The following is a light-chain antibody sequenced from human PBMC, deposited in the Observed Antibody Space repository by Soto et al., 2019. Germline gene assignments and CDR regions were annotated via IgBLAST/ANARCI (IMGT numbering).Light chain of an antibody. J-gene: IGLJ2*01. Sequence: QSVLTQPPSVSGAPGQRVTISCTGSSSNIGAGYDVHWYQQLPGTAPKLLIYGNSNRPSGVPDRFSGSKSGTSASLAITGLQAEDEADYYGQSYDRSLSGVVFGGGTKLT. V-gene: IGLV1-40*01. CDR3: QSYDRSLSGVV. CDR2: GNS. CDR1: SSNIGAGYD.